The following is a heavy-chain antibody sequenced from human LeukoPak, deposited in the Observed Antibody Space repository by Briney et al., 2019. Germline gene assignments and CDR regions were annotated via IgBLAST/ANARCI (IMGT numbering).Heavy chain of an antibody. Sequence: SQTLSLTCTVSGGSISSGSYYWSWIRQPAGKGLEWIGRIYTSGSTNYNPSLKSRVTISVDTSKNQFSLKLSSVTAADTAVYYCARVQDDFCSGGYFDYWGQGTLVTVSS. CDR3: ARVQDDFCSGGYFDY. D-gene: IGHD3-3*01. J-gene: IGHJ4*02. V-gene: IGHV4-61*02. CDR1: GGSISSGSYY. CDR2: IYTSGST.